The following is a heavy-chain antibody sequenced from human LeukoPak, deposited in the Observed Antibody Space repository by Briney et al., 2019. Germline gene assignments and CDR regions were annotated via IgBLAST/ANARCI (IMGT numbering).Heavy chain of an antibody. CDR1: GYTFTDYY. CDR2: VNPNSGGT. J-gene: IGHJ4*02. CDR3: VRDDVATNPLEFDY. D-gene: IGHD5-24*01. Sequence: ASVKVSCKASGYTFTDYYMHWVRQAPGQGLEWMGWVNPNSGGTDYAQRFQGRVTMTRDTSISTAYMELSRLTSDDTAICYCVRDDVATNPLEFDYWGQGTLVTVSS. V-gene: IGHV1-2*02.